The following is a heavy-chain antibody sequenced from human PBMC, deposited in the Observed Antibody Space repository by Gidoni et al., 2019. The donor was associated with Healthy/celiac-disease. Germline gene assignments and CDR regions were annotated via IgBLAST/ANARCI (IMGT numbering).Heavy chain of an antibody. CDR1: GGSISSSSYY. CDR2: IYYSGST. CDR3: ARQGIVVVPAAAGPINWFDP. D-gene: IGHD2-2*01. V-gene: IGHV4-39*01. J-gene: IGHJ5*02. Sequence: QLQLQESGPGLVKPSETLSPTCPVSGGSISSSSYYWGWIRQPPGKGLEWIGSIYYSGSTYYNPSLKSRVTISVDTSKNQFSLKLSSVTAADTAVYYCARQGIVVVPAAAGPINWFDPWGQGTLVTVSS.